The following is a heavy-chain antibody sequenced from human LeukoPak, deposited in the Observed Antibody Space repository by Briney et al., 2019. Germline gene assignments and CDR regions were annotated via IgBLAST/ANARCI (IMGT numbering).Heavy chain of an antibody. D-gene: IGHD3-16*01. Sequence: SETLSLTCTVSGGSISSGGYYWSWIRQHPGKGLEWIGYIFYSGSTYYNPSLKSRVTISVDTSKNQFSLKLSSVTAADTAVYYCARAMIKGEYYFDYWGQGTLVTVSS. J-gene: IGHJ4*02. CDR1: GGSISSGGYY. V-gene: IGHV4-31*03. CDR2: IFYSGST. CDR3: ARAMIKGEYYFDY.